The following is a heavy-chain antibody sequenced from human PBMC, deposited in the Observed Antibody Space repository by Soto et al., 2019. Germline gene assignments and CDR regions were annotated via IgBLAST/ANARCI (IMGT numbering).Heavy chain of an antibody. D-gene: IGHD2-15*01. Sequence: QVQVVESGGGVVQPGRSLRLSCAASGFTFSSYGMHWVRQAPGKGLEWVAVIWSDGSNKYYADSLKGRFIVSRDNSKNTLYLQMNSLRAEDTAVYYCARESCRDGSCYSPYYYYYGMDVWGQGTTVIVS. CDR3: ARESCRDGSCYSPYYYYYGMDV. V-gene: IGHV3-33*01. CDR1: GFTFSSYG. CDR2: IWSDGSNK. J-gene: IGHJ6*02.